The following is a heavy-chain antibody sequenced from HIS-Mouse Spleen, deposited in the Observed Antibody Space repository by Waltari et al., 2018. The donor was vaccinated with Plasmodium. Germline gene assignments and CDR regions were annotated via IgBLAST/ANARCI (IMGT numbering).Heavy chain of an antibody. Sequence: QVQLQESGPGLVKPSETLSLTCTVSGGSISSYYWSWIRQPPGKGLEWIGYIYYSGSTNHNPSLKGRVTISVDTSKNQFSLKLSSVTAADTAVYYCARNGGIAARNWFDPWGQGTLVTVSS. V-gene: IGHV4-59*01. CDR1: GGSISSYY. CDR2: IYYSGST. CDR3: ARNGGIAARNWFDP. J-gene: IGHJ5*02. D-gene: IGHD6-6*01.